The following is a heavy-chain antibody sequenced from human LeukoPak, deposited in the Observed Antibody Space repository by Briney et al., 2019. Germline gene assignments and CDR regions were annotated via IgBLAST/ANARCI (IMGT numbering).Heavy chain of an antibody. CDR3: ARELPFGDKKMATIRNRWFDP. V-gene: IGHV1-2*06. CDR1: GYTFTGYY. J-gene: IGHJ5*02. Sequence: ASVKVSCKASGYTFTGYYMHWVRQAPGQGLEWMGRINPNSGGTNYAQKFQGRVTMTRDTPISTAYMELSRLRSDDTAVYYCARELPFGDKKMATIRNRWFDPWGQGTLVTVSS. D-gene: IGHD5-24*01. CDR2: INPNSGGT.